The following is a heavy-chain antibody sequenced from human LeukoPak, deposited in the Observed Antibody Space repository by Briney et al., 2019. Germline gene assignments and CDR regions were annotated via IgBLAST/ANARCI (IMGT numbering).Heavy chain of an antibody. CDR2: INTNTGNP. Sequence: ASVKVSCTASGYSFIKYDMNWVRQAPGQGLEWMGWINTNTGNPTYAQGFTGRFVFSLDTSVSTAYLQISGLKAEDTAVYYCARNNADGEGRFSYWGQGTLVTVSP. D-gene: IGHD3-10*01. CDR1: GYSFIKYD. V-gene: IGHV7-4-1*02. CDR3: ARNNADGEGRFSY. J-gene: IGHJ4*02.